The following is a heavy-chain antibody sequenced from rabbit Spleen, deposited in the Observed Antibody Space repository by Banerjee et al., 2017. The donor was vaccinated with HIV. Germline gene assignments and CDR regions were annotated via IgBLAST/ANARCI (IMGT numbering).Heavy chain of an antibody. Sequence: QEQLEESGGGLVKPGGSLALTCKASGFSFSDRDVMCWVRQAPGKGLEWIACINTATGKAVYASWAKGRFTISKTSSTTVTLQMTSLTVADTATYFCARDTGSSFSSYGMDLWCQGTLVTVS. J-gene: IGHJ6*01. CDR1: GFSFSDRDV. CDR2: INTATGKA. D-gene: IGHD8-1*01. CDR3: ARDTGSSFSSYGMDL. V-gene: IGHV1S45*01.